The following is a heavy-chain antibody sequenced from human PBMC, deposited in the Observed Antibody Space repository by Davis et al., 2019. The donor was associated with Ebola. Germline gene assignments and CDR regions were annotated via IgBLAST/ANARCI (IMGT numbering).Heavy chain of an antibody. CDR1: RRTCSSYA. CDR3: ARNQWDVPFDY. V-gene: IGHV1-18*01. J-gene: IGHJ4*02. CDR2: ISAYNGNT. D-gene: IGHD3-10*02. Sequence: SVTVSCKASRRTCSSYAISWVRQAPGQGLEWMGWISAYNGNTNYAQKLQGRVTMTTDTSTSTAYMELRSLRSDDTAVYYCARNQWDVPFDYWGQGTLVTVSS.